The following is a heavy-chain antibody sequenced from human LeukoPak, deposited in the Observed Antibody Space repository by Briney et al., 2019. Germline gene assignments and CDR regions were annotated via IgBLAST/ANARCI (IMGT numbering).Heavy chain of an antibody. J-gene: IGHJ3*02. CDR1: GFTFSSYA. CDR2: ISGSGGST. CDR3: AKVQEIVVVVAAWGAFDI. V-gene: IGHV3-23*01. D-gene: IGHD2-15*01. Sequence: GGSLRLSCAASGFTFSSYAMSWVRQAPGKGLEGVSAISGSGGSTYYADSVKGRFTISRDNSKNTLYLQMNSVRAEDTAVYDCAKVQEIVVVVAAWGAFDIWGQGTMVTVSS.